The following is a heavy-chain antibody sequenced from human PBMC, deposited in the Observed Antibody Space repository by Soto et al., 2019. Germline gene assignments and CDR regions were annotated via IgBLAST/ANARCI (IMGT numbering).Heavy chain of an antibody. D-gene: IGHD6-19*01. Sequence: GGSLRLSCAASGFTFSSYGMHWVRQAPGKGLEWVAVISYDGSNKYYADSVKGRFTISRDNSKNTLYLQMNSLRAEDTAVYYCAKGGRGQWLSPGYWGQGTLVTVSS. CDR1: GFTFSSYG. CDR2: ISYDGSNK. V-gene: IGHV3-30*18. J-gene: IGHJ4*02. CDR3: AKGGRGQWLSPGY.